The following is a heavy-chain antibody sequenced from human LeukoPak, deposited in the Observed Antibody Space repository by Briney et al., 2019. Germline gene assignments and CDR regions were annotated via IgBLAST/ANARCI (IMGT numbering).Heavy chain of an antibody. CDR3: AITYYYDSSGYSYFDY. Sequence: ASVKVSCKASGGTFSSYAISWVRQAPGQGLVWMGGIIPIFGTANCAQKFQGRVTITADESTSTAYMELSSLRSEDTAVYYCAITYYYDSSGYSYFDYWGQGTLVTVSS. CDR1: GGTFSSYA. J-gene: IGHJ4*02. CDR2: IIPIFGTA. D-gene: IGHD3-22*01. V-gene: IGHV1-69*13.